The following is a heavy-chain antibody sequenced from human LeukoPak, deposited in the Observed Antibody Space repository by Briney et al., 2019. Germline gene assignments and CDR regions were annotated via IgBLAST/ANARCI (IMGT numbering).Heavy chain of an antibody. CDR2: VNHGGDT. CDR1: NGSFSGYY. V-gene: IGHV4-34*01. D-gene: IGHD3-16*01. CDR3: ARAAWNGGGGFDP. Sequence: SETLSLTCAVYNGSFSGYYWSWIRQSPEKGLEWIGEVNHGGDTNYNPSLRSRVIISLDTSKNHFSLKLRSVTAADTAIYNCARAAWNGGGGFDPWGQGTLVTVSS. J-gene: IGHJ5*02.